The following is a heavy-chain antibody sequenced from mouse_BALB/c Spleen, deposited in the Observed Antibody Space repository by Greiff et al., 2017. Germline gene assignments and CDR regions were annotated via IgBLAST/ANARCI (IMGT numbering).Heavy chain of an antibody. CDR1: GYAFTRYT. J-gene: IGHJ4*01. CDR3: ATNWDGFMDD. Sequence: VQLQQSGPELVKPGASVKVSCTASGYAFTRYTMYWVKQSHGKSLVWIGYIDPSNGGTSYNQKFKGKATLTVAKSTSTAYMHLNSRTSEDSAVYYCATNWDGFMDDWGQGTSVTDSS. CDR2: IDPSNGGT. V-gene: IGHV1S135*01. D-gene: IGHD4-1*01.